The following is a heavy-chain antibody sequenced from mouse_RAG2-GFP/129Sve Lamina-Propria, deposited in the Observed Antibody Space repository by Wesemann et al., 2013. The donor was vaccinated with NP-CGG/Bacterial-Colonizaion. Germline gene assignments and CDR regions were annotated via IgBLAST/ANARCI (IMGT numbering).Heavy chain of an antibody. V-gene: IGHV1-53*01. Sequence: QVQLQQPGTELVKPGASVKLSCKASGYTFTSYWMHWVKQRPGQGLEWIGNINPSNGGTNYNEKFKSKATLTVDKSSSTAYMQLSSLTSEDSAVYYCAREIEDSSGLAWFAYWGQGTLVTVSA. CDR2: INPSNGGT. CDR3: AREIEDSSGLAWFAY. CDR1: GYTFTSYW. J-gene: IGHJ3*01. D-gene: IGHD3-2*02.